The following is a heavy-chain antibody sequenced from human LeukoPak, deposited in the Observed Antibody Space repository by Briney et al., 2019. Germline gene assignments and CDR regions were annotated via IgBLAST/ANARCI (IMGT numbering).Heavy chain of an antibody. Sequence: PGGSLGLSCAASGFTFSSYWMHWVRQAPGKGLVWVSRINNDESHTTYADSVKGRFTISRDNAKNTLYLQMNSLRVEDTAVYYCARDQSSSWYVAWFDPWGQGTLVTVSS. CDR3: ARDQSSSWYVAWFDP. D-gene: IGHD6-13*01. CDR2: INNDESHT. CDR1: GFTFSSYW. V-gene: IGHV3-74*01. J-gene: IGHJ5*02.